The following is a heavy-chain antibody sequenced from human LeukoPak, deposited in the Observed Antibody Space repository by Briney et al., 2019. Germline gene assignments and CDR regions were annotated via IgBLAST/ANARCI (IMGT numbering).Heavy chain of an antibody. CDR1: GFSFSGHW. J-gene: IGHJ4*02. CDR2: IKQDGSEK. D-gene: IGHD2/OR15-2a*01. CDR3: AKYNY. Sequence: GGSLRLSCAASGFSFSGHWMSWVRQAPGQGLEWVANIKQDGSEKYYVDSVKGRFTISRDNAKNSLYLQMNSLRVEDTAVYYCAKYNYWGQGTLVTVSS. V-gene: IGHV3-7*01.